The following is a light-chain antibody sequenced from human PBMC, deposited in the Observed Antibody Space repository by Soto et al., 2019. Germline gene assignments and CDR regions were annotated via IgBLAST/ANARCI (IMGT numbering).Light chain of an antibody. CDR1: QSVSSN. CDR3: QQYNNWPLT. V-gene: IGKV3-15*01. Sequence: EIVMTQSPGTLSVSPGESATLSCRASQSVSSNLAWYQQKPGQAPRLLIYDTSTRATGVPARFSGSGSGKEFTLTISRLQSEDFAVYYCQQYNNWPLTFGQGTKLEIK. J-gene: IGKJ2*01. CDR2: DTS.